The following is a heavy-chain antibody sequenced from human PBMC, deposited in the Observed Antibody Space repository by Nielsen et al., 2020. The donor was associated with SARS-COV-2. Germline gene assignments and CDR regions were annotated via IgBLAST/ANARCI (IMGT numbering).Heavy chain of an antibody. CDR1: GFTFSDYY. D-gene: IGHD3-3*01. CDR3: AKSWSGYNYFDY. J-gene: IGHJ4*02. CDR2: ISSSSSYT. Sequence: GESLKISCAASGFTFSDYYMSWIRQAPGKGLEWVSYISSSSSYTNYADSVKGRFTISRDNAKNSLYLQMNSLRAEDTAVYYCAKSWSGYNYFDYWGQGTLVTVSS. V-gene: IGHV3-11*06.